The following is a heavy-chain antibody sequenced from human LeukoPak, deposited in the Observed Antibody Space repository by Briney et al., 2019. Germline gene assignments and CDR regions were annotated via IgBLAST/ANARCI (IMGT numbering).Heavy chain of an antibody. CDR1: GGSISSGGYY. Sequence: SQTLSLTCTVSGGSISSGGYYWSWIRQHPGKGLEWIGYIYYSGSTYYNPSLKSRVTISVDTSKNQLSLKLSSVTAADTAVYYCARGYLNPFMSIFDYWGQGTLVTVSS. CDR2: IYYSGST. V-gene: IGHV4-31*03. D-gene: IGHD6-6*01. J-gene: IGHJ4*02. CDR3: ARGYLNPFMSIFDY.